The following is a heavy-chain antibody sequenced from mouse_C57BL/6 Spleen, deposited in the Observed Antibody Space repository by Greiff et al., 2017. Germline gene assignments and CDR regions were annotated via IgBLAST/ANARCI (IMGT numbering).Heavy chain of an antibody. CDR2: IYPGDGDT. CDR3: ARGGTTVVATRYFDV. CDR1: GYAFSSYW. V-gene: IGHV1-80*01. J-gene: IGHJ1*03. D-gene: IGHD1-1*01. Sequence: QVHVKQSGAELVKPGASVKISCKASGYAFSSYWMNWVKQRPGKGLEWIGQIYPGDGDTNYNGKFKGKATLTADKSSSTAYMQLSSLTSEDSAVYFCARGGTTVVATRYFDVWGTGTTVTVSS.